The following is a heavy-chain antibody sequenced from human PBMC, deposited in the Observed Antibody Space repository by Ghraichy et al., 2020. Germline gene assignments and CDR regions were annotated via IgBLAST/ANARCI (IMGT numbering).Heavy chain of an antibody. CDR2: IYSGGST. CDR1: GFTVSSNY. D-gene: IGHD5-24*01. J-gene: IGHJ4*02. CDR3: ARGEDSVATITFYY. V-gene: IGHV3-53*01. Sequence: GGSLRLSCAASGFTVSSNYMSWVRQAPGKGLEWVSVIYSGGSTYYADSVKGRFTISRDNSKNTLYLQMNSLRAEDTAVYYCARGEDSVATITFYYWGQGTLVTVSS.